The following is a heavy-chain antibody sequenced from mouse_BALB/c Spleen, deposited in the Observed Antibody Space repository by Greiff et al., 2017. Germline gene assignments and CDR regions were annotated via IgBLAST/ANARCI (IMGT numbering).Heavy chain of an antibody. V-gene: IGHV5-12-1*01. CDR1: GFAFSSYD. J-gene: IGHJ3*01. CDR2: ISSGGGST. CDR3: ARHDGNYYAY. D-gene: IGHD2-1*01. Sequence: EVQVVESGGGLVKPGGSLKLSCAASGFAFSSYDMSWVRQTPEKRLEWVAYISSGGGSTYYPDTVKGRFTISRDNAKNTLYLQMSSLKSEDTAMYYCARHDGNYYAYWGQGTLVTVSA.